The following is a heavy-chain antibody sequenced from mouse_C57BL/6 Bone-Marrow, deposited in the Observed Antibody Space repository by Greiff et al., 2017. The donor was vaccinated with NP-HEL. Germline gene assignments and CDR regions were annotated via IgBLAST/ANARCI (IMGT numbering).Heavy chain of an antibody. V-gene: IGHV1-18*01. CDR2: INPNNGGT. D-gene: IGHD2-4*01. Sequence: VQLQQSGPELVKPGASVKIPCKASGYTFTDYNMDWVKQSHGKSLEWIGDINPNNGGTIYNQKFKGKATLTVDKSSSTAYMELRSLTSEDTAVYYCARSEGDYDGDWFAYWGQGTLVTVSA. J-gene: IGHJ3*01. CDR1: GYTFTDYN. CDR3: ARSEGDYDGDWFAY.